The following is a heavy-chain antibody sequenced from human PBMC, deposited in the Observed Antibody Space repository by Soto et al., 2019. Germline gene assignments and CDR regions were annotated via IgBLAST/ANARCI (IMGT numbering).Heavy chain of an antibody. Sequence: GGSLKLSCAVSGCPFSSYAMSWVRQAPGKGLKWVSAIRGSGISKYYADTVKGRFTISRDTSKNTLYLKMNSLRAEDAAVYYCAKSPGSGWAYYYYGMDVWGQGTTVTVSS. CDR3: AKSPGSGWAYYYYGMDV. D-gene: IGHD6-19*01. CDR1: GCPFSSYA. J-gene: IGHJ6*02. CDR2: IRGSGISK. V-gene: IGHV3-23*01.